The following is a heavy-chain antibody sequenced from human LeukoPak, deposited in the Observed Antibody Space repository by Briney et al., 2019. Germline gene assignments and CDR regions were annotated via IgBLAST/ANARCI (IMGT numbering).Heavy chain of an antibody. V-gene: IGHV4-59*12. Sequence: PSETLSLTCNVSGGSINGYYWNWIRQSPGKGLEWIGHICYSGNTNFNPSLKSRVTMSIDASKNQFSLRLRSVTAADAAVYYCGRLDVWGQGTTVTVSS. CDR3: GRLDV. J-gene: IGHJ6*02. CDR2: ICYSGNT. CDR1: GGSINGYY.